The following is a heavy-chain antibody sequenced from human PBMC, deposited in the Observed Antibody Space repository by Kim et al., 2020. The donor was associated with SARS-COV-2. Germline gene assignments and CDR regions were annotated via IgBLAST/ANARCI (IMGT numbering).Heavy chain of an antibody. V-gene: IGHV3-23*01. CDR1: GFTFSSYA. J-gene: IGHJ4*02. CDR3: AKDFLPTRYSYPLGY. CDR2: ISGSGGST. Sequence: GGSLRLSCAASGFTFSSYAMSWVRQAPGKGLEWVSAISGSGGSTYYADSVKGRFTISRDNSKNTLYLQMNSLRAEDTAVYYCAKDFLPTRYSYPLGYWGQGTLVTVSS. D-gene: IGHD5-18*01.